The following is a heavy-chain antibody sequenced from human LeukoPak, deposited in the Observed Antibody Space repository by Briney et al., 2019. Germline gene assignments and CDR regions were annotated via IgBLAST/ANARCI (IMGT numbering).Heavy chain of an antibody. Sequence: SVKVSCKASGGTFSSYAISWVRQAPGQGLEWMGRIIPILGIANYAQKFQGRVTITADKSTSTAYMELSSLRSEDTAVYYCARQQGLQNLNFDYWGQGTLVTVSS. CDR3: ARQQGLQNLNFDY. J-gene: IGHJ4*02. CDR1: GGTFSSYA. V-gene: IGHV1-69*04. D-gene: IGHD4-11*01. CDR2: IIPILGIA.